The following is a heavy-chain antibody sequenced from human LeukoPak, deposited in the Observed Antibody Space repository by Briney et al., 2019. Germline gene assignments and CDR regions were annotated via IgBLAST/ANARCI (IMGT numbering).Heavy chain of an antibody. D-gene: IGHD3-10*01. CDR3: ARGGYYGSGNDFRFDP. J-gene: IGHJ5*02. V-gene: IGHV4-59*01. Sequence: PSETLSLTCTVSGGSISSYYWSWIRQPPGKGVEWIGYIYYSGSTNYKPSLKSRVTISVDTSKNQFSLKLNSVTAADTAVYYCARGGYYGSGNDFRFDPWGQGTLVTVSS. CDR2: IYYSGST. CDR1: GGSISSYY.